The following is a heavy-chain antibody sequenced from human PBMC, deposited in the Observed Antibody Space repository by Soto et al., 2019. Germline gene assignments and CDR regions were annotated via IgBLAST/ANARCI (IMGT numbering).Heavy chain of an antibody. CDR2: IYYTGST. CDR3: ARHQKGLLSWFDP. D-gene: IGHD1-26*01. J-gene: IGHJ5*02. CDR1: GGSISSYY. Sequence: PSETLSLTCTVSGGSISSYYWSWIRQSPGMGLEWIGYIYYTGSTNYNPSLKSRVTVSLDTSKNQFSLKVSSVTAADTAVYYCARHQKGLLSWFDPWGQGTLVTVSS. V-gene: IGHV4-59*12.